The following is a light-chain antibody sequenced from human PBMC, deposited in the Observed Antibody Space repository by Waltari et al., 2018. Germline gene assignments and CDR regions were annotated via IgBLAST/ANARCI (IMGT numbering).Light chain of an antibody. J-gene: IGLJ3*02. V-gene: IGLV1-40*01. CDR3: QSYDISLNGWV. Sequence: QSVLTPPPSVSGAPGQRVTISCPGNSPNIGTGYEQPWYQQFPGQSPRLLIFDNRNRPXXXXXXXXGSKPGTSASLAIPGLQAEDEAVYYCQSYDISLNGWVFGGGTKLTVL. CDR2: DNR. CDR1: SPNIGTGYE.